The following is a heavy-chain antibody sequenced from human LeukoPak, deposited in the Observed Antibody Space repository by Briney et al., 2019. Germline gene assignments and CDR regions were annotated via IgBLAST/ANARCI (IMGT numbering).Heavy chain of an antibody. D-gene: IGHD4-17*01. J-gene: IGHJ5*02. CDR3: ARGYGDSPEGLDP. CDR1: GVSFSGYY. V-gene: IGHV4-34*01. Sequence: SETLSLTCAVYGVSFSGYYWSWIRQPPGKGLEWIGEINHSGSTNYNPSLKSRVSMSVDKSKNHFSLILTSVTAADTAVYYCARGYGDSPEGLDPWGQGTLVIVSS. CDR2: INHSGST.